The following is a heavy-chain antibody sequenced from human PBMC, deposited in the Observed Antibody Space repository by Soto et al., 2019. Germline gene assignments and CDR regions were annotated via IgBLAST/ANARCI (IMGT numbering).Heavy chain of an antibody. CDR3: AKKTDSSSPWGALDI. J-gene: IGHJ3*02. CDR1: GFTFSSYA. CDR2: ISGSGGGT. Sequence: EVQLLESGGGLVQPGGSLRLSCAASGFTFSSYAMTWVRQAPAQGLEWVSGISGSGGGTYYADSVKGRFTISRDSSKNTLYLQMGSLRAEDTAVYYCAKKTDSSSPWGALDIWGQGTMVSVSS. V-gene: IGHV3-23*01. D-gene: IGHD6-6*01.